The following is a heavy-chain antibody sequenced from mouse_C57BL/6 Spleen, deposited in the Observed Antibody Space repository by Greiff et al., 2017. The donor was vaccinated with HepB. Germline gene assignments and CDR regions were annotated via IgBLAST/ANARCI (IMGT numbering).Heavy chain of an antibody. CDR2: IYSSDSET. V-gene: IGHV1-61*01. CDR3: ARGRDGYYGYVDV. CDR1: GYTFTSYW. D-gene: IGHD2-3*01. Sequence: QVQLQQPGAELVRPGSSVKLPCKASGYTFTSYWLDWVKQRPGQGLEWIGNIYSSDSETHYHQKFKDKATLTVDKSSSTADMKVSSLTSEDSAVYYCARGRDGYYGYVDVWGAGTAVTVSS. J-gene: IGHJ1*01.